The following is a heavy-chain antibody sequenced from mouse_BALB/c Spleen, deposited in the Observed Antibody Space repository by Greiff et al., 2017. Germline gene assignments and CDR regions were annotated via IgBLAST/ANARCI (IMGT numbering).Heavy chain of an antibody. D-gene: IGHD2-14*01. CDR1: GYTFTSYN. CDR3: AINIRYDGDWYFDV. J-gene: IGHJ1*01. CDR2: IYPGNGGT. V-gene: IGHV1-12*01. Sequence: QTGAELVRSGASVKMSCKASGYTFTSYNMHWVKQTPGQGLEWIGYIYPGNGGTNYNQKFKGKATLTADTSSSTAYMQISSLTSEDSAVYFCAINIRYDGDWYFDVWAQGPRSASPQ.